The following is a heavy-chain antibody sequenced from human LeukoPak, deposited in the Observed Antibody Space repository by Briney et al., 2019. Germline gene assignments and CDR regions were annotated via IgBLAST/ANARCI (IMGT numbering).Heavy chain of an antibody. Sequence: SETLSLTCAVYGGSFSGYYWSWIRQPPGKGLEWIGEINHSGSTNYNPSLKSRVTISVDTSKNQFSLKLSSVTAADAAVYYCAIMPPRRIAVAGHFDYWGQGTLVTVSS. D-gene: IGHD6-19*01. V-gene: IGHV4-34*01. J-gene: IGHJ4*02. CDR1: GGSFSGYY. CDR3: AIMPPRRIAVAGHFDY. CDR2: INHSGST.